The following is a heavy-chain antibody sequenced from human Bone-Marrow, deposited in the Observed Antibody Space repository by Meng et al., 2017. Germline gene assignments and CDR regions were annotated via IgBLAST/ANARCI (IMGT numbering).Heavy chain of an antibody. D-gene: IGHD3-22*01. CDR3: ARGLYYDSSGYYPRLYYFDY. J-gene: IGHJ4*02. V-gene: IGHV4-59*01. CDR1: GASMRSYY. Sequence: SETLSLTCTVSGASMRSYYWSWIRQAPGKGLEWIGEISYSGSTNYNPSLNSRVTISMDTSKMQFSLKLSSVAAADTAVYYCARGLYYDSSGYYPRLYYFDYWGQGTLVTVSS. CDR2: ISYSGST.